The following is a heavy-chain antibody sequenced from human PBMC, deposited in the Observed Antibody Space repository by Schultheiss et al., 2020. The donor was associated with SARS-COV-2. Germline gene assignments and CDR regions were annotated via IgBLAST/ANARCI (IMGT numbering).Heavy chain of an antibody. CDR3: ARSGSGSYYNGYFDY. CDR1: GGSFSGYY. Sequence: SETLSLTCAVYGGSFSGYYWGWIRQPPGKGLEWIGSIYHSGSTYYNPSLKSRVTISVDTSKNQFSLKLSSVTAADTAVYYCARSGSGSYYNGYFDYWGQGTLVTVSS. CDR2: IYHSGST. V-gene: IGHV4-38-2*01. D-gene: IGHD3-10*01. J-gene: IGHJ4*02.